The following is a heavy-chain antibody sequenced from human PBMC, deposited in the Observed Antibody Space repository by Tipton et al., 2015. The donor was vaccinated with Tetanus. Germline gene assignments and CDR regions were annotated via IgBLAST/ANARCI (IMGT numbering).Heavy chain of an antibody. CDR2: INHSANT. D-gene: IGHD6-6*01. Sequence: GLVKPSETLSLTCAVYGGSFSGNYWSWIRQPPGKGLEWIGEINHSANTNHNPSLKSRVTLSIDTSKNQFSLRLRSVTAGDTAVYYCARSGMYSSSTHGFDVWGQGTTVTVSS. J-gene: IGHJ6*02. CDR3: ARSGMYSSSTHGFDV. V-gene: IGHV4-34*01. CDR1: GGSFSGNY.